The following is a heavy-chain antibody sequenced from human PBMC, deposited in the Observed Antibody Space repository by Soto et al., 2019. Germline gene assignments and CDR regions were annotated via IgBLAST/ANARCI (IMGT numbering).Heavy chain of an antibody. CDR1: GGSLSSSSYY. Sequence: PSETLSLTCTVAGGSLSSSSYYWGWIRQPPGKGLEWIGSIYYSGSTYYNPSLKSRVTISVDTSKNQFSLKLSSVTAADTAAYYCAREGGYYDSSGYPEAWVIDYWGQGTLVTVSS. CDR2: IYYSGST. CDR3: AREGGYYDSSGYPEAWVIDY. J-gene: IGHJ4*02. D-gene: IGHD3-22*01. V-gene: IGHV4-39*07.